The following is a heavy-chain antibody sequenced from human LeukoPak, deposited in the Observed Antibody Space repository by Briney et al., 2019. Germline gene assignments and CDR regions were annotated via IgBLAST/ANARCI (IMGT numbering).Heavy chain of an antibody. CDR1: GYTFTSYY. J-gene: IGHJ6*02. D-gene: IGHD2-21*02. CDR3: ARGRVTLYYYYGMDV. CDR2: INPSGGST. V-gene: IGHV1-46*01. Sequence: ASVKVSFKASGYTFTSYYMHWVRRAPGQGLEWMGIINPSGGSTSYAQKFQGRVTMTRDTSTSTVYMELSSLRSEDTAVYYCARGRVTLYYYYGMDVWGQGTTVTVSS.